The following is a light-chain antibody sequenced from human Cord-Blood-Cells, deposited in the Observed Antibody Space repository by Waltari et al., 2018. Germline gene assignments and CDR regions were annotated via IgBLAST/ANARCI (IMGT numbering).Light chain of an antibody. CDR1: SSDVGGYNY. V-gene: IGLV2-8*01. CDR2: EVS. Sequence: QSALTQPPSASGSPGQSVTISCTGTSSDVGGYNYVSWYQHHPGKAPKLMIYEVSKRPAGVPYRLSGSKSGNTASLTVSGLQAEDEADYYCRSYAGSNNFVFGTGTKVTVL. CDR3: RSYAGSNNFV. J-gene: IGLJ1*01.